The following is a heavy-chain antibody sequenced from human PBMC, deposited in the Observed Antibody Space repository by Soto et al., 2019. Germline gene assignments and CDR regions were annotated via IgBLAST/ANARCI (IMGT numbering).Heavy chain of an antibody. CDR3: ARHGVGAFWYCDI. V-gene: IGHV1-18*01. CDR2: ISAYNGKT. D-gene: IGHD3-16*01. Sequence: QVQLVQSGGEVKKPGASVKVSCKASGNTFMSYGFSWVRQAPGQGLEWMGWISAYNGKTDYAQKVQDRVIMTRDTVTSTVYMELTSLTSDDTAVYFCARHGVGAFWYCDIWGRGTLVSVSS. CDR1: GNTFMSYG. J-gene: IGHJ2*01.